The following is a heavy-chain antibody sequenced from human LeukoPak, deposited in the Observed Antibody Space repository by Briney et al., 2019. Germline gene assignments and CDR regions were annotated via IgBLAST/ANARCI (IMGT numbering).Heavy chain of an antibody. D-gene: IGHD6-19*01. CDR3: ASHGYSSGWYLFDY. V-gene: IGHV4-59*08. J-gene: IGHJ4*02. CDR2: IYYSGST. CDR1: GGSISSYY. Sequence: PSETLSLTCTVSGGSISSYYWSSIRQPPGKGLEWIGYIYYSGSTNYNPSLKSRVTISVDTSKNQFSLKLSSVTAADTAVYYCASHGYSSGWYLFDYWGQGTLVTVSS.